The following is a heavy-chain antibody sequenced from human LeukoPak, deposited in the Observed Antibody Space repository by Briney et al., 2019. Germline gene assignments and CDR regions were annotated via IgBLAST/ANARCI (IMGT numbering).Heavy chain of an antibody. CDR1: GGSISSYY. D-gene: IGHD6-19*01. J-gene: IGHJ4*02. CDR2: INHSGST. CDR3: ARGAGYSSGWSAVTPYFDY. Sequence: SETLSLTCTVSGGSISSYYWSWIRQPPGKGLEWIGEINHSGSTNYNPSLKSRVTISVDTSKNQFSLKLSSVTAADTAVYYCARGAGYSSGWSAVTPYFDYWGQGTLVTVSS. V-gene: IGHV4-34*01.